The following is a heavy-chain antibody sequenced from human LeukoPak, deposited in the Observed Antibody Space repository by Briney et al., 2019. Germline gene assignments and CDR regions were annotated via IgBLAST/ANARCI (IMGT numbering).Heavy chain of an antibody. Sequence: GASVKVSCKASGYTFTGYYMHWVRQAPGQGLEWMGWINPNSGGTNYAQKFQGRVTMTRDTSISTAYMELSRLRSDDTAVYYCARGSNYYDSRGDDFDIWGQGTMVTVSS. CDR2: INPNSGGT. CDR3: ARGSNYYDSRGDDFDI. CDR1: GYTFTGYY. J-gene: IGHJ3*02. V-gene: IGHV1-2*02. D-gene: IGHD3-22*01.